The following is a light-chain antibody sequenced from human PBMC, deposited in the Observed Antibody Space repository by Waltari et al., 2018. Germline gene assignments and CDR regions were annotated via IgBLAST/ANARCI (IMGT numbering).Light chain of an antibody. CDR2: GAS. CDR1: QSVSSN. CDR3: QQYYNWPRT. Sequence: IVMTQSPVTLSVSPGERATLSCRARQSVSSNLAWYQEKPGQAPRLLIYGASTRATGIPARFSGSGSGTEFTLTISSLQSEDFAVYYCQQYYNWPRTFGQGTKVEIK. V-gene: IGKV3-15*01. J-gene: IGKJ1*01.